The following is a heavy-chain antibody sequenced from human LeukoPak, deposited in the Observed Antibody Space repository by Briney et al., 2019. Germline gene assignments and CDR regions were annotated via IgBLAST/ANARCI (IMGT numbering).Heavy chain of an antibody. CDR2: IYPGDSNT. CDR3: ARHIITSSSGEMDYFDY. J-gene: IGHJ4*02. V-gene: IGHV5-51*01. Sequence: GESLKISCKGSGYSFTSYWIGWVRPMPGKGLEWMGIIYPGDSNTRYSPSFQGKVTISADKSISTAYLQWSSLKASDTAMYYCARHIITSSSGEMDYFDYWGQGTQVTVSS. CDR1: GYSFTSYW. D-gene: IGHD6-6*01.